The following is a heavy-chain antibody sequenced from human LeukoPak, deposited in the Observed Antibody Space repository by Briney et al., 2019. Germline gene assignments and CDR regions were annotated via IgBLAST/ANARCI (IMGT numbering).Heavy chain of an antibody. V-gene: IGHV4-59*08. J-gene: IGHJ4*02. D-gene: IGHD2-15*01. CDR1: GGSISSYY. CDR2: IYYSGST. CDR3: ARLLGGDFDY. Sequence: PSETLSLTCTVSGGSISSYYWSWIRQPPGKGLEWIGYIYYSGSTNYNPPLKSRVTISVDTAENQFSLKLSSVTAAGTAVYYCARLLGGDFDYWGQGTLVTVSS.